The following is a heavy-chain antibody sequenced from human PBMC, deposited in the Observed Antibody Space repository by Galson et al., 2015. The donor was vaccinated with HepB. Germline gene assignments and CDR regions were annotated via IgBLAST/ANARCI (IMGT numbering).Heavy chain of an antibody. CDR2: IDTRDRI. CDR3: ARDREYFDL. Sequence: SLRLSCAASGFSISNHYIYWVRQAPGKGLEWVSFIDTRDRIKYVDSVKGRITISRDSSKNTLYFQISSMRAEDTAVYYCARDREYFDLWGRGTLVTVSS. J-gene: IGHJ2*01. CDR1: GFSISNHY. V-gene: IGHV3-66*01. D-gene: IGHD2/OR15-2a*01.